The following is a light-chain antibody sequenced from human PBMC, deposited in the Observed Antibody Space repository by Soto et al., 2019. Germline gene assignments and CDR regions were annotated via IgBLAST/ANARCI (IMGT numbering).Light chain of an antibody. CDR2: GAS. CDR3: QQSHSTPYT. CDR1: QSISTY. J-gene: IGKJ2*01. V-gene: IGKV1-39*01. Sequence: DIQMTQSPSSLSASVGDRVTITCRARQSISTYLNWYQQKPGKAPKLLIYGASSLQSGVPSRFSGSGSGTDFTLTISSLQPEDFATYYCQQSHSTPYTFGQGTKLEIK.